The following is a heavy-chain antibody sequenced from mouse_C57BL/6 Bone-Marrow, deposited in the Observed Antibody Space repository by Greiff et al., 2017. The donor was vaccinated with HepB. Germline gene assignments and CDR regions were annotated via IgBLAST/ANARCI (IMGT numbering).Heavy chain of an antibody. CDR3: ASSAWFAY. J-gene: IGHJ3*01. Sequence: VKLMESGAELARPGASVKLSCKASGYTFTSYGISWVKQRTGQGLEWIGEIYPRSGNTYYNEKFKGKATLTADKSSSTAYMELRSLTSEDSAVYFCASSAWFAYWGQGTLVTVSA. CDR2: IYPRSGNT. CDR1: GYTFTSYG. V-gene: IGHV1-81*01.